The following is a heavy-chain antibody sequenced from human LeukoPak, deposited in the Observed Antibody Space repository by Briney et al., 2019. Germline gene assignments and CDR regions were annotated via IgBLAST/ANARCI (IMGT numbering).Heavy chain of an antibody. V-gene: IGHV4-59*01. D-gene: IGHD3-22*01. J-gene: IGHJ4*02. Sequence: SETQSLTCTVSGGSISSYYWSWIRQPPGKGLEWIGYIYYSGSTNYNPSLKSRVTISVDTSKNQFSLKLSSVTAADTAVYYCARASYYYDSSGYSGYFDYWGQGTLVTVSS. CDR2: IYYSGST. CDR3: ARASYYYDSSGYSGYFDY. CDR1: GGSISSYY.